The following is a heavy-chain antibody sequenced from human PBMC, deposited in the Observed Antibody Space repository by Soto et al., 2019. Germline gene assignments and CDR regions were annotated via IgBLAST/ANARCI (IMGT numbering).Heavy chain of an antibody. CDR1: GFTFIDFG. CDR3: AKDFKVSGGHYGSLNYYYGMDV. CDR2: ISYDGILK. Sequence: PGGSLRLSCAASGFTFIDFGIHFFRQSPCKWREWVAIISYDGILKYYADSVKGRFTISRDTSKGAVYLQMNSLTPEDTAVYYCAKDFKVSGGHYGSLNYYYGMDVWGQGTTVTVSS. D-gene: IGHD3-10*01. J-gene: IGHJ6*02. V-gene: IGHV3-30*18.